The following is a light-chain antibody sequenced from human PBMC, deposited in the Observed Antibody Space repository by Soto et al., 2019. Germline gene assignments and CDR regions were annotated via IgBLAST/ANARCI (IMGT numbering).Light chain of an antibody. Sequence: DIQMTQSPSTLSASVGDRVTITCRASQSVRSWLAWYQQKPGQAPNLLIYRASTLQSGVPSRFSGSGSGTEFTLTISSLQPDDFATYYCQQYNTFSTFGQGTKVDIK. CDR1: QSVRSW. CDR3: QQYNTFST. CDR2: RAS. V-gene: IGKV1-5*03. J-gene: IGKJ1*01.